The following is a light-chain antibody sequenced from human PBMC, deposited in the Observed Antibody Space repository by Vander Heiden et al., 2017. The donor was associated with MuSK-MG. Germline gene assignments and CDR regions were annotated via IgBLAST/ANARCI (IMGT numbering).Light chain of an antibody. V-gene: IGLV2-23*02. J-gene: IGLJ2*01. CDR3: CSYAGSTTFGV. CDR1: SRDVGSYNL. Sequence: QSALTQPASVSGSLGQSITISCTGTSRDVGSYNLVSWYQQHPGKAPKLMIYEVNKRPSGISNRFSGSKSGNTASLTIAGLQAEDEADYYCCSYAGSTTFGVFGGGTELTVL. CDR2: EVN.